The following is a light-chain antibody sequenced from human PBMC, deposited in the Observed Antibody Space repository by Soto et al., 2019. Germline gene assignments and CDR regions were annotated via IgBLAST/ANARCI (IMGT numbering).Light chain of an antibody. CDR3: QQYGSSPPLT. CDR2: GAS. CDR1: QSVSSSY. V-gene: IGKV3-20*01. Sequence: EIVLTQSPGTLSLSPGERATLSCRASQSVSSSYLAWYQQKPGQAPRLLIYGASSRGTGIPDRFSGSGSGTDFTLTISILGPGYFAVYYCQQYGSSPPLTFGGGTKDQIK. J-gene: IGKJ4*02.